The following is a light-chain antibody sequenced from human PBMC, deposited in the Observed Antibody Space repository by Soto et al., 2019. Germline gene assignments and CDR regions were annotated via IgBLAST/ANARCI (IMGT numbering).Light chain of an antibody. J-gene: IGKJ1*01. CDR2: LGS. V-gene: IGKV2-28*01. Sequence: DFVMTQSPLSLPVTAGEPASISCRSSQSLLHSSGYNYLDWYLQKPGQSPQLLIYLGSHRASGVPDRFSDSESGTDFTLKISRVEAEDVGVYYCMQRLQTPWTFGQGTKVEIK. CDR3: MQRLQTPWT. CDR1: QSLLHSSGYNY.